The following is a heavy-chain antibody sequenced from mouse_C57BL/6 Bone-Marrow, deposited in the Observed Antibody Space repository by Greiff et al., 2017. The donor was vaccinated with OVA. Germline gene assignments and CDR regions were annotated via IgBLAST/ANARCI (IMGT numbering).Heavy chain of an antibody. V-gene: IGHV1-59*01. CDR2: IDPSDSYT. J-gene: IGHJ2*01. Sequence: VQLQQPGAELVRPGTSVKLSCKASGYTFTSYWMHWVKQRPGQGLEWIGVIDPSDSYTNYNQKFKGKATLTVDTSSSTAYMQLSSLTSEDSAVYYCARGDYYVYFDYWGQGTTLTVSS. D-gene: IGHD1-1*01. CDR1: GYTFTSYW. CDR3: ARGDYYVYFDY.